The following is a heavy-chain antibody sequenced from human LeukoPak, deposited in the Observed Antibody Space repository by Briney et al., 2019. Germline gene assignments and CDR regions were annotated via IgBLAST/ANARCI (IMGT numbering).Heavy chain of an antibody. CDR2: IYSGGST. D-gene: IGHD6-19*01. CDR3: ARDNIAVAGTTLDY. CDR1: GFTVSSSY. Sequence: GGSLRLSCAASGFTVSSSYMSWVRQAPGKGLEWVSVIYSGGSTYYADSVKGRFTISRDNSKNTLYLQMNSLRAEDTAVYYCARDNIAVAGTTLDYWGQGTLVTVSS. J-gene: IGHJ4*02. V-gene: IGHV3-53*05.